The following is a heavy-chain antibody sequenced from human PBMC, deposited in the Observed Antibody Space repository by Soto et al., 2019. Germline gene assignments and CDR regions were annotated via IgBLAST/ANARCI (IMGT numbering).Heavy chain of an antibody. CDR2: IWYDGSNK. J-gene: IGHJ2*01. CDR3: ARPPVYGDYWYFDL. Sequence: QVQLVESGGGVVQPGRSLRLSCAASGFTFSSYGMHWVRQAPGKGLEWVAVIWYDGSNKYYADSVKGRFTISRDNSKNTLYLQMNSLRAEDTAVYYCARPPVYGDYWYFDLWGRGTLVTVSS. CDR1: GFTFSSYG. V-gene: IGHV3-33*01. D-gene: IGHD4-17*01.